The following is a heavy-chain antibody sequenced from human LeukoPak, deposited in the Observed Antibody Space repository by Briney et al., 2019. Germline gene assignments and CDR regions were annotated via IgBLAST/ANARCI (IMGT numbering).Heavy chain of an antibody. J-gene: IGHJ4*02. V-gene: IGHV3-74*03. CDR2: ISSDGSST. CDR1: GFXFSNYY. Sequence: PGGSLRLSCAASGFXFSNYYIHWVRQAPGKGPVWVSRISSDGSSTKYADSVKGRFTISRDNARNTLYVQMNSLRAEDTAVYYCARAGKYSSSWYDYWGQGTLVTVSS. D-gene: IGHD6-13*01. CDR3: ARAGKYSSSWYDY.